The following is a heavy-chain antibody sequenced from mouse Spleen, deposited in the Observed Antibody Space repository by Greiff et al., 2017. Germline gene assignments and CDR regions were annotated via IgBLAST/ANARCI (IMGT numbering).Heavy chain of an antibody. J-gene: IGHJ2*01. CDR1: GFTFSDYY. CDR2: INYDGSST. CDR3: ARALTTVPFDY. V-gene: IGHV5-16*01. Sequence: EVMLVESEGGLVQPGSSMKLSCTASGFTFSDYYMAWVRQVPEKGLEWVANINYDGSSTYYLDSLKSRFIISRDNAKNILYLQMSSLKSEDTATYYCARALTTVPFDYWGQGTTLTVSS.